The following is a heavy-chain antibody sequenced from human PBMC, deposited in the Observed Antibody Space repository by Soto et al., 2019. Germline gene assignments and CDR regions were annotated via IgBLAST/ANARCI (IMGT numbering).Heavy chain of an antibody. Sequence: SETLSLTCSVSNGAISGFYWTWIRQPPGKILEWIGYIHYSGRTDYNPSLTSRATMSVDTSKNQFSLNLKSITAADTAVYYCVRVGVGIGNHFDSWGRGTLVTVSS. J-gene: IGHJ4*02. D-gene: IGHD1-26*01. CDR3: VRVGVGIGNHFDS. CDR2: IHYSGRT. V-gene: IGHV4-59*12. CDR1: NGAISGFY.